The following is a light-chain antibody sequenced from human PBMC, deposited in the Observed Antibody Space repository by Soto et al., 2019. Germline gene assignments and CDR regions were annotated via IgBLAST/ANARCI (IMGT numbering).Light chain of an antibody. Sequence: QSALTQPRSVSGSPGQSVTISCTGTASDVGGYNYVSWYQQHPGKAPKLMIYDVNKWPLGVPDRFSGSKSGNTASLTISGLQADDEADYYCCSYAGSSTFVFGGGTQLTVL. CDR1: ASDVGGYNY. V-gene: IGLV2-11*01. CDR2: DVN. J-gene: IGLJ3*02. CDR3: CSYAGSSTFV.